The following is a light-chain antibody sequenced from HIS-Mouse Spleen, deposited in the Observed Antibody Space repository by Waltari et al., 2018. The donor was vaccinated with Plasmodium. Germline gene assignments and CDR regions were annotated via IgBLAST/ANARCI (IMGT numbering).Light chain of an antibody. J-gene: IGLJ3*02. CDR1: ALPKQY. CDR2: EDS. V-gene: IGLV3-10*01. Sequence: SYELTQPPSVSVSPGQPARITCSGDALPKQYAYWYQQKSGQAPVLGIYEDSKRPSGIAERFAGSSSGTMATLTISGAQVEDEADYYCYSTDSSGNHRVFGGGTKLTVL. CDR3: YSTDSSGNHRV.